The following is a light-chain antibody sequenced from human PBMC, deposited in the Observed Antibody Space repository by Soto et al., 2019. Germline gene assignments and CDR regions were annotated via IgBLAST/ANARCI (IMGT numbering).Light chain of an antibody. V-gene: IGKV3-20*01. CDR1: QSLTSRY. CDR2: GAS. Sequence: EIVLTQSPGTLSLSPGERATLSCRASQSLTSRYLAWYQQKPGRAPRLLIYGASTTATGIPDRFSGIGSGTDFTLIISRLEPEDFAVYFCQQYGSSPNTFGQGTRLEIK. CDR3: QQYGSSPNT. J-gene: IGKJ5*01.